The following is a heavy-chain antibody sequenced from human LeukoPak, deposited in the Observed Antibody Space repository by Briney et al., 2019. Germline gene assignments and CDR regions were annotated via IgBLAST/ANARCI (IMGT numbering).Heavy chain of an antibody. Sequence: SETLSLTCIVSGGSISSGDYYWRWIRQSPGKGLEWIEYIYYTGSISYNPSLKSRLTISVDTSKNQFSLKLSSVTAADTAVYYCARGPNYVWGSYRYFDYWGQGTLVTVSS. CDR1: GGSISSGDYY. CDR2: IYYTGSI. V-gene: IGHV4-30-4*01. CDR3: ARGPNYVWGSYRYFDY. J-gene: IGHJ4*02. D-gene: IGHD3-16*02.